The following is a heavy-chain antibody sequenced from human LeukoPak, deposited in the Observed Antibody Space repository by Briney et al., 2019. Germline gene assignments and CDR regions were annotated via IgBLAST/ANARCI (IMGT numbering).Heavy chain of an antibody. CDR2: INNSGGDT. CDR3: ARGYSSSSVDC. CDR1: GFTFSSYA. D-gene: IGHD6-13*01. J-gene: IGHJ4*02. V-gene: IGHV3-23*01. Sequence: PGGSLRLSCAASGFTFSSYAMTWVRQAPGKGLQWVSTINNSGGDTYYADSVKGRFTISRDNSKNTLYLQMNSLRAEDTAVYYCARGYSSSSVDCWGQGTLVTVSS.